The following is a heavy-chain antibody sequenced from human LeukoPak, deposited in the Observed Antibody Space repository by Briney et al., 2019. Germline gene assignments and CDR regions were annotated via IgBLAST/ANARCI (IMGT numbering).Heavy chain of an antibody. Sequence: SETLSLTCAVSGGSISSYYWSWIRQPPGKGLEWIGYIYYSGSANYNPSLKGRVTISVDTSKNQFSLKLSSVTAADTAVYYCARVALPGIAVAATGAFDIWGQGTMVTVSS. CDR2: IYYSGSA. V-gene: IGHV4-59*01. D-gene: IGHD6-19*01. CDR1: GGSISSYY. CDR3: ARVALPGIAVAATGAFDI. J-gene: IGHJ3*02.